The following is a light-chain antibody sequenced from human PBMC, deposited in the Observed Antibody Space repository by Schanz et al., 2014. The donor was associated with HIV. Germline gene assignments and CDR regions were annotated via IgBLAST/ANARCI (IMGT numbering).Light chain of an antibody. CDR1: SSNIGAGYD. V-gene: IGLV1-40*01. Sequence: QSVLAQPPSVSGAPGQRVTISCTGTSSNIGAGYDVHWYQLLPGTAPTLLIFDNTNRPSGVPARFSGSKSGTSASLAITGLQAEDEAYYYCQSFGSSLNGPWLFGGGTKLTVL. CDR2: DNT. CDR3: QSFGSSLNGPWL. J-gene: IGLJ2*01.